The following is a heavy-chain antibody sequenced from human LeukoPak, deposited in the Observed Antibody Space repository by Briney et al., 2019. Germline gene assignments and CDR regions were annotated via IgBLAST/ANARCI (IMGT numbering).Heavy chain of an antibody. CDR1: GLTVSSNY. CDR2: ISSSSSYI. D-gene: IGHD1-26*01. J-gene: IGHJ4*02. V-gene: IGHV3-21*01. Sequence: GGSLRLSCAASGLTVSSNYMSWVRQAPGKGLEWVSSISSSSSYIYYADSVKGRFTISRDNAKNSLYLQMNSLRAEDTAVYYCARDDGVEVAGATTPPGDYWGQGTLVTVSS. CDR3: ARDDGVEVAGATTPPGDY.